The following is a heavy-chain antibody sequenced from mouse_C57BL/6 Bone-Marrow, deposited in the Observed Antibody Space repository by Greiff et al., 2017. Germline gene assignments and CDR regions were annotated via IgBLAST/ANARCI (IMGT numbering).Heavy chain of an antibody. CDR3: VRHSYDGYFAY. Sequence: EVLLVESGGGLVQPKGSVKLSCAASGFSFNTYAMNWVRQAPGKGLEWVARIRSKSNNYATYYADSLKDRFTISSDDSESMLYLQMNNLKAEDTAVYYGVRHSYDGYFAYWGQGTLVTVSA. CDR1: GFSFNTYA. V-gene: IGHV10-1*01. J-gene: IGHJ3*01. D-gene: IGHD2-3*01. CDR2: IRSKSNNYAT.